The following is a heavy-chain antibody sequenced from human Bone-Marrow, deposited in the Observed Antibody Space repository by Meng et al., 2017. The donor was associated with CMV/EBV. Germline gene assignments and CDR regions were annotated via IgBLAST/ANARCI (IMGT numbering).Heavy chain of an antibody. D-gene: IGHD6-6*01. CDR2: INHRGTT. V-gene: IGHV4-34*01. CDR3: ARPANAYSSSSFFEY. Sequence: SETLSLTCAVYGGSFSNYYWTWIRQPPGKGPEWIGEINHRGTTNYNPSLKRRVTISVDTSKNQISLRMRSVNAADAAVYYCARPANAYSSSSFFEYWGQGTLVTVSS. CDR1: GGSFSNYY. J-gene: IGHJ4*02.